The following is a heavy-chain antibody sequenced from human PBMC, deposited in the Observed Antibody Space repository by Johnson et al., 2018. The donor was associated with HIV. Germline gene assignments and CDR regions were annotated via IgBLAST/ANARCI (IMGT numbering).Heavy chain of an antibody. J-gene: IGHJ3*02. Sequence: QVQLVESGGGVVQPGRSLRLSCAASGFTFYSYGMHWVRQAPGKGLEWVAVISYDGSNKSYADSLTGRFTISRDNSKNTLYLQMNSLRAEDTAVYYCAKDPGGGSYPNDAFDIWGQGTMVTVSS. CDR1: GFTFYSYG. CDR3: AKDPGGGSYPNDAFDI. V-gene: IGHV3-30*18. CDR2: ISYDGSNK. D-gene: IGHD1-26*01.